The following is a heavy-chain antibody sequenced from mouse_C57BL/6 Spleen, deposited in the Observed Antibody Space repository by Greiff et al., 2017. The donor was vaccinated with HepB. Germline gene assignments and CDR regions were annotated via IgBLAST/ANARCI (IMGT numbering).Heavy chain of an antibody. D-gene: IGHD1-1*01. CDR2: IRNKANGYTT. CDR1: GFTFTDYY. Sequence: EVKLVESGGGLVQPGGSLSLSCAASGFTFTDYYMSWVRQPPGKALEWLGFIRNKANGYTTEYSASVKGRFTISRDNSQSILYLQMNALRAEDSATYYCARSYVADAMDYWGQGTSVTVSS. J-gene: IGHJ4*01. CDR3: ARSYVADAMDY. V-gene: IGHV7-3*01.